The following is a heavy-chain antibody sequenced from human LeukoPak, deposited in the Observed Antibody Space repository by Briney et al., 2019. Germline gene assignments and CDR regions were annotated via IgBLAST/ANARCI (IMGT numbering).Heavy chain of an antibody. CDR1: GFTFSSDA. J-gene: IGHJ4*03. CDR3: AEDLDYTTYAYYFDY. V-gene: IGHV3-23*01. Sequence: GGSLRFACTASGFTFSSDAMNWVRQAPGKGLEWVSGIGAGGTFTYYADSVKGRFTIFRDNSRNTLYLQMNSLRADDTAVYYCAEDLDYTTYAYYFDYWGAGKPVSVSS. D-gene: IGHD4-11*01. CDR2: IGAGGTFT.